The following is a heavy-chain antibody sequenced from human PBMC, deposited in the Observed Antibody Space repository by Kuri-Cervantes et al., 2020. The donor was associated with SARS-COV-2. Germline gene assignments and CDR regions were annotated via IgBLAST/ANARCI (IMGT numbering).Heavy chain of an antibody. CDR2: IYTCGGT. CDR1: GGSISSGSYY. CDR3: ARVAAGYFDY. D-gene: IGHD6-25*01. Sequence: TLKISCAVSGGSISSGSYYWSWIRQPAGKGLEWIGRIYTCGGTNYKPSLNIRVTISVDTSKNQFSLKLSSVTAADTAVYYCARVAAGYFDYWGQGSLVTVSS. V-gene: IGHV4-61*02. J-gene: IGHJ4*02.